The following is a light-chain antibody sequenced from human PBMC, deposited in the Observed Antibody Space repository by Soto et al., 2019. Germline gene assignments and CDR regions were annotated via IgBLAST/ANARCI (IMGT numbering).Light chain of an antibody. CDR1: QSVSSSY. CDR3: LHYYEWPRWT. J-gene: IGKJ1*01. CDR2: GAS. Sequence: EIVMTQSPATLSVSPGERATLSCRASQSVSSSYLAWYQQKPGQAPRLLIYGASSRATGIPDRFSGSGSGTEFTLTISSLQSEDFAVYYCLHYYEWPRWTFGQGTKVDI. V-gene: IGKV3D-15*01.